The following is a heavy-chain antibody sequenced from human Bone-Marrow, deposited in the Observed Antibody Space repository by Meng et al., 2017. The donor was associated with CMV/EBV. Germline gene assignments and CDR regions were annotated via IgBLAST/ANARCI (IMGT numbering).Heavy chain of an antibody. J-gene: IGHJ6*02. CDR3: ARVRNTDGMDV. CDR1: GYTFTSYD. CDR2: MNPNSGNT. Sequence: ASVKVSCKASGYTFTSYDINWVRQATGQGLEWMGWMNPNSGNTGYAQKFQGRVTITRNTSISTAYMELSSLRSEDTAVYYCARVRNTDGMDVWGQGTTVTASS. V-gene: IGHV1-8*03. D-gene: IGHD2-2*02.